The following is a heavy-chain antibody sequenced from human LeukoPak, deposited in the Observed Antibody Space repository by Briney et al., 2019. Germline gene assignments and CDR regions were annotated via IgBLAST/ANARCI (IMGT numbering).Heavy chain of an antibody. D-gene: IGHD5-18*01. J-gene: IGHJ4*02. Sequence: GGSLRLSCAASGFTFSSYAMSWVRQAPGKGLEWVSAISGSGGSTYYADSVKGRFTISRDNSKNTLYLQMNSLRAEDTAVYYCCFLSVDTDPAAFPFDYWGQGTLVTVSS. V-gene: IGHV3-23*01. CDR2: ISGSGGST. CDR3: CFLSVDTDPAAFPFDY. CDR1: GFTFSSYA.